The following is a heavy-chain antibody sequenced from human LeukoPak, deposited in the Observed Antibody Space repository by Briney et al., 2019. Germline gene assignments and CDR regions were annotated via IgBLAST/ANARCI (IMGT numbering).Heavy chain of an antibody. CDR3: AKLPAPGGDYVYFDS. CDR1: GFTFSDYY. J-gene: IGHJ4*02. CDR2: LSRTGDYT. Sequence: GGSLRLSCAASGFTFSDYYMSWIRQAPEKGLEWVSTLSRTGDYTYYADSVKGRFSISRDNSKNTLYLQMASLRVEDTAIYYCAKLPAPGGDYVYFDSWGQGTLVTVSS. D-gene: IGHD3-16*01. V-gene: IGHV3-23*01.